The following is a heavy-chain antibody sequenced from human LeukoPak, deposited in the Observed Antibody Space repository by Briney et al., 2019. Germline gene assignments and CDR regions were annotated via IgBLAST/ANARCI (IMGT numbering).Heavy chain of an antibody. D-gene: IGHD2-8*01. CDR1: GFTVSNNY. J-gene: IGHJ4*02. CDR3: ARWYCTSYNCYYDY. CDR2: IYNTGPT. V-gene: IGHV3-53*01. Sequence: PGGSLRLSCAASGFTVSNNYMSWVRQAPGKGLEWVSFIYNTGPTYYADSVKGRFTISRDNSKNTLYLQMHSLRVEDTAVYYCARWYCTSYNCYYDYWGQGTLVTVSS.